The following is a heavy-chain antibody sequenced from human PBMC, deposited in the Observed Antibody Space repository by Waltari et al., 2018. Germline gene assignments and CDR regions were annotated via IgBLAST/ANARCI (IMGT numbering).Heavy chain of an antibody. CDR3: ARRPYYYHGMDV. V-gene: IGHV3-48*03. CDR1: GFTFSGYE. CDR2: SSSSGNTI. J-gene: IGHJ6*02. Sequence: EVLLVESGGGLVQPGGSLRLSCTASGFTFSGYEMNWVGQAPGKGLEWVSYSSSSGNTIYYADSVKARFTTSRDNAKNSLYLQMNSLRVDDTAVYYCARRPYYYHGMDVWGQGTTVTVSS.